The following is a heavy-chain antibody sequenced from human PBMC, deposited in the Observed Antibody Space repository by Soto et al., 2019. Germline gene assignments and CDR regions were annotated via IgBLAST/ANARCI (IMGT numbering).Heavy chain of an antibody. CDR1: GYTFTSYA. CDR3: ARSSGYYYVDY. D-gene: IGHD3-22*01. V-gene: IGHV1-3*01. CDR2: INAGNGNT. Sequence: QVQLVQSGAEVKKPGASVKVSCKASGYTFTSYAMHWVRQAPGQRLEWMGWINAGNGNTKYSQKFQGRVTITRDTAARTAYIELSSLTSEDTAVYYCARSSGYYYVDYWGQGTLVTVSS. J-gene: IGHJ4*02.